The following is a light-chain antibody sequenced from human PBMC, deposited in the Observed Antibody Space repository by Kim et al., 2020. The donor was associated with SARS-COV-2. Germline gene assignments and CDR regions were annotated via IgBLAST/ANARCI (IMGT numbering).Light chain of an antibody. CDR2: QDS. V-gene: IGLV3-1*01. J-gene: IGLJ3*02. Sequence: SYELTQPPSVSVSPGQTASITCSGDKLGDKYACWYQQKPGQSPALVIYQDSKRPSGIPERFSGSNSGNTATLTISGTQAMDEADYYCQAWDSSLWVFGGG. CDR1: KLGDKY. CDR3: QAWDSSLWV.